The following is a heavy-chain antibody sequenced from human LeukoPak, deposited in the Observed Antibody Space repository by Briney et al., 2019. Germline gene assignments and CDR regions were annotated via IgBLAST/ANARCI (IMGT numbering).Heavy chain of an antibody. Sequence: SETLSLTCAVYGGSFSGYFWSWIRQPPGKGLEWIGYVYYSGSTNYNPSLKSRVTISVDTSKNQFSLKLSSVTAADTAVYYCARVLDLSKRGLDAFDIWGQGTMVTVSS. CDR1: GGSFSGYF. CDR3: ARVLDLSKRGLDAFDI. D-gene: IGHD3-16*01. CDR2: VYYSGST. V-gene: IGHV4-59*01. J-gene: IGHJ3*02.